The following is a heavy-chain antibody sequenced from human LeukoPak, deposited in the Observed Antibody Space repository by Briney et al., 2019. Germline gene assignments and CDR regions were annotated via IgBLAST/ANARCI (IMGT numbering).Heavy chain of an antibody. CDR2: IYYSGST. V-gene: IGHV4-59*01. Sequence: PSETLSLTCTVSGGSISSYYWSWIRQPPGKGLEWIGYIYYSGSTNYNPSLKSRVTISVDTSKNQFSLKLSSVTAADTAVYYCARASSIAAALFDYWGQGTLVTASS. D-gene: IGHD6-13*01. CDR1: GGSISSYY. CDR3: ARASSIAAALFDY. J-gene: IGHJ4*02.